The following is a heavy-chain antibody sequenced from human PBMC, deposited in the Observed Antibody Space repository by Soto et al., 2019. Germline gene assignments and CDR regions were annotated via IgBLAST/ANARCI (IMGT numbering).Heavy chain of an antibody. J-gene: IGHJ4*02. Sequence: PGGSLRLSCAASGFTFNYAWMSWVRQAPGKGLEWVGRIKSKPDGGTRDYAAPVKGRFIISRDDSKTTVYLQMNNLKTEDTAVYYCTTGGYPGIRYFDWLPPYWGQGTLVTVSS. CDR3: TTGGYPGIRYFDWLPPY. V-gene: IGHV3-15*01. CDR1: GFTFNYAW. CDR2: IKSKPDGGTR. D-gene: IGHD3-9*01.